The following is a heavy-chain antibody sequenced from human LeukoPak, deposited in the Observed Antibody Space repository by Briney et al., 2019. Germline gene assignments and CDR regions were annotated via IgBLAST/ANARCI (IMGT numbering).Heavy chain of an antibody. CDR1: GGSLSSGDYY. V-gene: IGHV4-30-4*01. Sequence: SETLSLTCTVSGGSLSSGDYYWSWIRQPPGKGLEWIGYIYYSGSTYYKPPLKSRVTISVDTSKNQFSLQLSSVTAADTAVYYCARVRRDYYYGMDVWGQGTTVTVSS. CDR2: IYYSGST. J-gene: IGHJ6*02. CDR3: ARVRRDYYYGMDV.